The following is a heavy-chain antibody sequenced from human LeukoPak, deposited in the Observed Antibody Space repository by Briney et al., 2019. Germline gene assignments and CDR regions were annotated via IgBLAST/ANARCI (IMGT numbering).Heavy chain of an antibody. CDR3: AKAEKRTSLTTVTRGYMDV. CDR2: FSGGGGRT. J-gene: IGHJ6*03. V-gene: IGHV3-23*01. CDR1: GFTFSSYA. Sequence: GGSLRLSCAASGFTFSSYAMTWVRQAPGKGLEWVSAFSGGGGRTYHADSVKGRFTISRDNSKNTLYLQMNSLRAEDTAVYYCAKAEKRTSLTTVTRGYMDVWGKGTTVTVSS. D-gene: IGHD4-17*01.